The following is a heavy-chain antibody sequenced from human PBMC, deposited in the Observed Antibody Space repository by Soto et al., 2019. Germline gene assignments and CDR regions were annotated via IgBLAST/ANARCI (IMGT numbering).Heavy chain of an antibody. D-gene: IGHD6-19*01. Sequence: GGSLRLSCAASGFTFSTYVMSWVRQAPGKGLEWVSAISGSGGSTYYADSVKGRFTISRDNSKNTLYLQMNSLRAEDTAVYYCAKDPLSTIAVTVLYFAYWGQGTLVTVSS. CDR3: AKDPLSTIAVTVLYFAY. J-gene: IGHJ4*02. CDR2: ISGSGGST. CDR1: GFTFSTYV. V-gene: IGHV3-23*01.